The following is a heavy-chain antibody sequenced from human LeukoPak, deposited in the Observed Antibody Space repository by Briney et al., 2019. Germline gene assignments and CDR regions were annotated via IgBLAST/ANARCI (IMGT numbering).Heavy chain of an antibody. Sequence: PGGSLRLSCAASGFTFRNYGMHWVRQAPGKGLEWVAVIWSDGSTKYYAESVQGRFTISRDTSKNTLYLQMNSLRAEDTAVYYCAKVGTTNWFDPWGQGTLVTVSS. J-gene: IGHJ5*02. CDR2: IWSDGSTK. CDR1: GFTFRNYG. CDR3: AKVGTTNWFDP. D-gene: IGHD1-1*01. V-gene: IGHV3-33*06.